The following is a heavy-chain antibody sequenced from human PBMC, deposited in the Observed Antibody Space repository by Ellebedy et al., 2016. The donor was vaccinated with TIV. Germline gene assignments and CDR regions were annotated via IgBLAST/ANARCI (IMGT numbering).Heavy chain of an antibody. V-gene: IGHV3-7*01. J-gene: IGHJ4*02. CDR1: GFTFSTYW. CDR2: IKQDGSEK. CDR3: AREVGGGGAY. Sequence: GGSLRLXCAASGFTFSTYWMHWVRQAPGKGLEWVANIKQDGSEKYYVDSAKGRFTISRDNAKNSLYLQMNSLRAEDTAVYYCAREVGGGGAYWGQGTLVTVSS. D-gene: IGHD2-21*01.